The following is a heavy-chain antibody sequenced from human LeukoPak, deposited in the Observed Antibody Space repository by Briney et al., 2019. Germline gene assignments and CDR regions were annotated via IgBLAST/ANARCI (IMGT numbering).Heavy chain of an antibody. D-gene: IGHD3-16*01. J-gene: IGHJ5*02. CDR3: ARDRRGNNWFDP. V-gene: IGHV6-1*01. CDR2: TYYRSKWYN. CDR1: GDIVSSNSAA. Sequence: SQTLSLTCALSGDIVSSNSAAWNWIRQSPSRGLEWLGRTYYRSKWYNDYAVSVRSRITINPDTSKNQFSLQLSSLTPEDTAVYYCARDRRGNNWFDPWGQGTLVTVSS.